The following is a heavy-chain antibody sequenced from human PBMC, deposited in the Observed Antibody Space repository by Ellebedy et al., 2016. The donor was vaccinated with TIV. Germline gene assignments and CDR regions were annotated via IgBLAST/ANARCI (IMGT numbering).Heavy chain of an antibody. CDR1: GFTFSSYA. Sequence: PGGSLRLSCAASGFTFSSYAMSCVRQAPGKGLEWVSTISSTGSRTYYADSVEGRFIISSDNSKKTLYLRMNSLRAEDTTVYYCAKGRGGGSDSSAPRYYFDYWGLGTLVTVSS. V-gene: IGHV3-23*01. CDR2: ISSTGSRT. D-gene: IGHD3-22*01. J-gene: IGHJ4*02. CDR3: AKGRGGGSDSSAPRYYFDY.